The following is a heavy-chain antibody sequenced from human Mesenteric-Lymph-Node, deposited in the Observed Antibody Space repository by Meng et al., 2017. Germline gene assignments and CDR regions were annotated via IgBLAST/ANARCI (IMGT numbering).Heavy chain of an antibody. Sequence: GESLKISCAASGFTFSSYWMHWVRQAPGKGLVWVSRINSDGSSTSYADSVKGRFTISRDNSKNTPYLQMNSLRAEDTAVYYCARDVEAAGKSSSWYYGYWGQGTLVTVSS. CDR3: ARDVEAAGKSSSWYYGY. CDR2: INSDGSST. J-gene: IGHJ4*02. CDR1: GFTFSSYW. V-gene: IGHV3-74*01. D-gene: IGHD6-13*01.